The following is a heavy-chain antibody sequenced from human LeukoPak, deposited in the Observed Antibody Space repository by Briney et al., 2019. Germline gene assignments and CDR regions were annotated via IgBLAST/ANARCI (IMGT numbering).Heavy chain of an antibody. J-gene: IGHJ4*02. Sequence: SETLSLTCTVSGGSISSSSYYWGWIRQPPGKGLEWIGSIYYSGSTYYNPSLKSRVTISVDTSKNQFSLKLSSVTAADTAVYYCASVRFLDWHYFDYWGQGTLVTVSS. D-gene: IGHD3-3*01. CDR2: IYYSGST. V-gene: IGHV4-39*07. CDR3: ASVRFLDWHYFDY. CDR1: GGSISSSSYY.